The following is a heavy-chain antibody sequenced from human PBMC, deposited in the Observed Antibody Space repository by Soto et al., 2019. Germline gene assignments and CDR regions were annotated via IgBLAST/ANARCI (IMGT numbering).Heavy chain of an antibody. V-gene: IGHV4-31*03. CDR3: ARSTLYYGDYVRRAYYYMDV. D-gene: IGHD4-17*01. CDR1: GGSISSGGYY. Sequence: SETLSLTCTVSGGSISSGGYYWSWIRQHPGKGLEWIGYIYYSGSTYYNPSLKSRVTISVDTSKNQFSLKLSSVTAADTAVYYCARSTLYYGDYVRRAYYYMDVWGKGTTVTVSS. J-gene: IGHJ6*03. CDR2: IYYSGST.